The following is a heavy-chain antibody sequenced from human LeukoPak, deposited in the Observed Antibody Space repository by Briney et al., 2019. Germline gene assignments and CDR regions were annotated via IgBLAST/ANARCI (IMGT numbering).Heavy chain of an antibody. CDR3: ARGVVTELYYYYYYMDV. J-gene: IGHJ6*03. CDR1: GGSISSYY. V-gene: IGHV4-4*07. CDR2: IYTSGST. D-gene: IGHD3-3*01. Sequence: SETLSLTCTVSGGSISSYYWSWIRQPAGKGLEWIGRIYTSGSTYYNPSLKSRVTMSVDTSKNQFSLKLSSVTAADTAVYYCARGVVTELYYYYYYMDVWGKGTTVTVSS.